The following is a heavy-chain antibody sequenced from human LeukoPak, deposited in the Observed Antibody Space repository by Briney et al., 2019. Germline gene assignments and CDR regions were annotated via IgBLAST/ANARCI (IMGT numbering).Heavy chain of an antibody. CDR1: GFTFSRLA. CDR2: ISYDGSNK. Sequence: QPGGSLRLSCAASGFTFSRLAMTWVRQAPGKGLEWVAVISYDGSNKYYADSVKGRFTISRDNSKNTLYLQMNSLRAEDTAVYYCAKDHTSDLGTPLDYWGQGTLVTVSS. J-gene: IGHJ4*02. D-gene: IGHD5-18*01. CDR3: AKDHTSDLGTPLDY. V-gene: IGHV3-30*18.